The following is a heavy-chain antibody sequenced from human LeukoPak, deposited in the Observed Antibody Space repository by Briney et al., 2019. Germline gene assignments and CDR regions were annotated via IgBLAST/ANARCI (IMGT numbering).Heavy chain of an antibody. CDR1: GFTVSSNY. Sequence: PGGSLRLSCAASGFTVSSNYMSWVRQAPGKGLEWVSVIYSSGSTYYADSVKGRFTISRDNSKNTLYLQMNSLRAEDTAVYYCARHSGVVTAMSAFDIWGQGTMVTVSS. CDR3: ARHSGVVTAMSAFDI. J-gene: IGHJ3*02. V-gene: IGHV3-53*01. CDR2: IYSSGST. D-gene: IGHD2-21*02.